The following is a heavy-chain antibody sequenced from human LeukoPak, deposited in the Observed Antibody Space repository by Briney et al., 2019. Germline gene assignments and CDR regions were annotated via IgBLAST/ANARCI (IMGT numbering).Heavy chain of an antibody. J-gene: IGHJ4*02. Sequence: SGTLSLTCAVYGGSFSGYYWSWIRQPPGKGLEWIGYIYYSGSTYYNPSLKSRVTISVDTSKNQFSLKLSSVTAADTAVYYCARHLLDSSSWFYYFDYWGQGTLVTVSS. CDR1: GGSFSGYY. D-gene: IGHD6-13*01. CDR2: IYYSGST. CDR3: ARHLLDSSSWFYYFDY. V-gene: IGHV4-59*08.